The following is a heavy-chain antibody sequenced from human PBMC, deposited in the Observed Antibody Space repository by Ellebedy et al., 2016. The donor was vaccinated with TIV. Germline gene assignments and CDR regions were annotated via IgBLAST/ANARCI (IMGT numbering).Heavy chain of an antibody. Sequence: SETLSLXCTVSGGSISSSSYYWGWIRQPPGKGLEWLGSIYYSGSTYYNPSLKSRVTISVDTSKNQFSLKLSSVTAADTAVYYCARLVTMIVVVITYPIVYFDYWGQGTLVTVSS. CDR2: IYYSGST. V-gene: IGHV4-39*01. J-gene: IGHJ4*02. CDR1: GGSISSSSYY. D-gene: IGHD3-22*01. CDR3: ARLVTMIVVVITYPIVYFDY.